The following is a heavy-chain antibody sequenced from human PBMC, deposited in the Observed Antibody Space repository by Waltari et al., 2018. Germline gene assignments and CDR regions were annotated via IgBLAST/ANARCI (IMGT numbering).Heavy chain of an antibody. Sequence: EVQLVQSGAEVKKPGESLKISCKGSGYSFTSYWIGRVRQRPGKGLEWMGIIYPGDSDTRYSPSFQGQVTISADKSISTAYLQWSSLKASDTAMYYCARAHDYGGNSDAFDIWGQGTMVTVSS. CDR3: ARAHDYGGNSDAFDI. CDR1: GYSFTSYW. V-gene: IGHV5-51*01. D-gene: IGHD4-17*01. CDR2: IYPGDSDT. J-gene: IGHJ3*02.